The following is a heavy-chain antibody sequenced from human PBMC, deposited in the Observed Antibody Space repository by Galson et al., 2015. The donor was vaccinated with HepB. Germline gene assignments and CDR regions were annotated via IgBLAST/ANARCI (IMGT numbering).Heavy chain of an antibody. D-gene: IGHD1-26*01. CDR3: AKGVGFQYYYGMDV. V-gene: IGHV3-23*01. Sequence: SLRLSCAASGFTFSSYAMSWVRQAPGKGLEWVSAISGSGGSTYYADSVKGRFTISRDNSKNTLYLQMNSLRAEDTAVYYCAKGVGFQYYYGMDVWGQGTTVTVSS. CDR2: ISGSGGST. CDR1: GFTFSSYA. J-gene: IGHJ6*02.